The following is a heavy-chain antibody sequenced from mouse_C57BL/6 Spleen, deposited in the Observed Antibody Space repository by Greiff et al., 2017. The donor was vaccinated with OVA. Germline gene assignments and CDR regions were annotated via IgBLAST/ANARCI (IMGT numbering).Heavy chain of an antibody. CDR3: ANFYYDYDEGTWFAY. V-gene: IGHV1-9*01. CDR2: ILPGSGST. D-gene: IGHD2-4*01. Sequence: QVQLKQSGAELMKPGASVKLSCKATGYTFTGYWIEWVKQRPGHGLEWIGEILPGSGSTNYNEKFKGKATFTADTSSNTAYMQLSSLTTEDSAIYYCANFYYDYDEGTWFAYWGQGTLVTVSA. J-gene: IGHJ3*01. CDR1: GYTFTGYW.